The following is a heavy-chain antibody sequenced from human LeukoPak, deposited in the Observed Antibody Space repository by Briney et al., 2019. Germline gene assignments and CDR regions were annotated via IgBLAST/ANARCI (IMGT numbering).Heavy chain of an antibody. CDR3: ARPSGWLLALRYFDY. D-gene: IGHD3-9*01. V-gene: IGHV4-39*07. Sequence: KPSETLSLTCTVSGGSISSSSYYWGWIRQPPGKGLEWIGEINHSGSTNYNPSLKSRVTISVDTSKNQFSLKLSSVTAADTAVYYCARPSGWLLALRYFDYWGQGTLVTVSS. J-gene: IGHJ4*02. CDR1: GGSISSSSYY. CDR2: INHSGST.